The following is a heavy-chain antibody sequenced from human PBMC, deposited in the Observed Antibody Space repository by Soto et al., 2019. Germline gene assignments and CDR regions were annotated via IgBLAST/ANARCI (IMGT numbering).Heavy chain of an antibody. Sequence: GGSLRLSCAASGFTFDDYAMHWVRQSPGKGLEWVSGIDWNSGNIGYADSVKGRFTISRDNAKNSLYLQMNSLSAEDTALYYCAKDSRRITIFGVDPYGMDVWGQGTTVTVSS. CDR3: AKDSRRITIFGVDPYGMDV. J-gene: IGHJ6*02. CDR2: IDWNSGNI. CDR1: GFTFDDYA. V-gene: IGHV3-9*01. D-gene: IGHD3-3*01.